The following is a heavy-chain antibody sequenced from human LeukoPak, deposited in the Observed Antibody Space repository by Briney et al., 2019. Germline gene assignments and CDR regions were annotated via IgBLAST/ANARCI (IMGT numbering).Heavy chain of an antibody. J-gene: IGHJ6*02. Sequence: PGGSLRLSCAASGFTFSVSAMYWVRQASGKGLEWVGRIRSKANSYATAYAASVKGRFTISRDDSKNTAYLQMNSLKTEDTAVYYCTSSYSGSLYGMDVWGQGTTVTVSS. CDR1: GFTFSVSA. D-gene: IGHD1-26*01. CDR3: TSSYSGSLYGMDV. CDR2: IRSKANSYAT. V-gene: IGHV3-73*01.